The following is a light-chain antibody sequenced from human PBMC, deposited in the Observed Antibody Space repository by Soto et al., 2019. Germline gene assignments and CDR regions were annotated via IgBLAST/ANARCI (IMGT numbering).Light chain of an antibody. Sequence: EIVLTQSPGTLSLSPGERAKLSCRASQSVSSSYLAWYQQKPGQAPRLLIYGASSRATGIPDRFSGSGSETDFTLTISRLEPEDFAVYYCQQYGSSPRTFGQGTKVEIK. CDR3: QQYGSSPRT. J-gene: IGKJ1*01. CDR1: QSVSSSY. CDR2: GAS. V-gene: IGKV3-20*01.